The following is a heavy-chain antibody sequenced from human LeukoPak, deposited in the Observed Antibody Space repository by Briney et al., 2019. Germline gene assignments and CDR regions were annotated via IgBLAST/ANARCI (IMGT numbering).Heavy chain of an antibody. CDR1: GGSISSYY. V-gene: IGHV4-59*08. Sequence: SETLSLTCTVSGGSISSYYWSWIRQPPGKGLEWIGYIYYSGSTNYNPSLKSRVTISVDTSKNQFSLKLSSVTAADSAVYYCPRHFDYGSIIWGQGTLVTVSS. CDR3: PRHFDYGSII. D-gene: IGHD4-17*01. CDR2: IYYSGST. J-gene: IGHJ4*02.